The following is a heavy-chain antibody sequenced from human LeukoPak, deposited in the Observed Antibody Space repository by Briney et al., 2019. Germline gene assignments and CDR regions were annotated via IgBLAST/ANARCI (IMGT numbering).Heavy chain of an antibody. CDR1: GFTFSDYY. J-gene: IGHJ4*02. D-gene: IGHD6-13*01. Sequence: GGSLRLSCAASGFTFSDYYMSWIRQAPGKGLEWVSYISSSGSTIYYADSVKGRFTISRDNAKNSLYLQMNSLRAEDTAVYYCARAAADTLANFDYWGQGTLVTVSS. CDR2: ISSSGSTI. V-gene: IGHV3-11*01. CDR3: ARAAADTLANFDY.